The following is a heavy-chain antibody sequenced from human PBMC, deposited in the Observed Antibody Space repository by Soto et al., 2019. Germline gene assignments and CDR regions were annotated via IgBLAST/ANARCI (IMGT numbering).Heavy chain of an antibody. CDR3: AKDLRYSSSWYVFGPGYYGMDV. CDR1: GFTFSSYG. Sequence: TGGSLRLSCAASGFTFSSYGMHWVRQAPGKGLEWVAVISYDGSNKYYADSVKGRFTISRDNSKNTLYLQMNSLRAEDTAVYYCAKDLRYSSSWYVFGPGYYGMDVWGQGTTVTVSS. CDR2: ISYDGSNK. V-gene: IGHV3-30*18. J-gene: IGHJ6*02. D-gene: IGHD6-13*01.